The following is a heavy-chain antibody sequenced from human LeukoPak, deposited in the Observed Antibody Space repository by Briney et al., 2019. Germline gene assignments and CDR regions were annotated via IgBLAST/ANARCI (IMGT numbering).Heavy chain of an antibody. CDR2: ISSTSSYI. V-gene: IGHV3-21*01. CDR1: GFTFSSYS. CDR3: ARDVVVVVASDSNFNY. Sequence: GGSLRLSCAASGFTFSSYSMNWVRQAPGKGLEWVSSISSTSSYIYYADSVKGRFTISRDNARNSLYLQMNSLRAEDTAMYYCARDVVVVVASDSNFNYWGQGTLVTVSS. J-gene: IGHJ4*02. D-gene: IGHD2-15*01.